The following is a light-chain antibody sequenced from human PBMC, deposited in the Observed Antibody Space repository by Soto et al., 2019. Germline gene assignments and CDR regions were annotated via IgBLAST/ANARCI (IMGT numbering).Light chain of an antibody. J-gene: IGLJ3*02. V-gene: IGLV1-44*01. CDR2: NNN. CDR3: AAWDDSLNGWV. CDR1: SSNIGSNP. Sequence: QSMLTQRPSASGTPGQRVTISCSGSSSNIGSNPVNWYQQVPGTAPKLLIHNNNQRPSGVPDRFSGSKSGTSASLGISGLLSEDETDYYCAAWDDSLNGWVFGGGTKLTVL.